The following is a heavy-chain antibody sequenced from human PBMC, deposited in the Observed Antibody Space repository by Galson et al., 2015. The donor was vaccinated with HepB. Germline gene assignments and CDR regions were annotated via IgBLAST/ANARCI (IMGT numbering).Heavy chain of an antibody. V-gene: IGHV4-30-4*01. CDR3: ARGGYGEIRDAFDI. D-gene: IGHD4-17*01. CDR1: GGSISSGGYY. J-gene: IGHJ3*02. CDR2: IYYSGST. Sequence: TLSLTCAVSGGSISSGGYYWSWIRQPPGKGLEWIGYIYYSGSTYYNPSLKSRVTISVDTSKNQFSLKLSSVTAADTAVYYCARGGYGEIRDAFDIWGQGTMVTVSS.